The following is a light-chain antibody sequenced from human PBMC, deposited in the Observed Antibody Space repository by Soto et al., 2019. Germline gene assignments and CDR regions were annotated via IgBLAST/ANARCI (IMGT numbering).Light chain of an antibody. V-gene: IGLV2-14*03. CDR1: SSDIGAFNH. Sequence: QSVLTQPASVSDSPGQSITVSCIGTSSDIGAFNHVSWHQQHTGKAPKLIIYDVINRPSGVSNRFSGAKTGNTASLIILGHQAEDEADYYCSSYTSSSSYGFGSGTKVTVL. J-gene: IGLJ1*01. CDR2: DVI. CDR3: SSYTSSSSYG.